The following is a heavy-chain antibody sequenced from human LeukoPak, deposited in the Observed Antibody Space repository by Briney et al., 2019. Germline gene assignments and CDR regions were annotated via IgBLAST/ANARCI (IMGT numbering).Heavy chain of an antibody. D-gene: IGHD4-17*01. CDR2: LSHSGST. CDR1: GASISSGYY. V-gene: IGHV4-38-2*02. Sequence: PSETLSLTCTVSGASISSGYYWGWIRQPPGKGLEWIGSLSHSGSTYYNPSLKSRVTISVDTSKNQFSLKLSSVTAADTAVYYCARGPDDYGDPTYDYWGQGTLVTVSS. J-gene: IGHJ4*02. CDR3: ARGPDDYGDPTYDY.